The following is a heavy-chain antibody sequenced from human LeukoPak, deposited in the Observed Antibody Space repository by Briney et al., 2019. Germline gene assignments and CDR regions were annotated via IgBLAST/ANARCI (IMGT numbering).Heavy chain of an antibody. CDR3: ARVIMAVAGYYFDY. CDR1: GYSISSGYY. V-gene: IGHV4-38-2*01. CDR2: IYYSGST. D-gene: IGHD6-19*01. Sequence: PSETLSLTCAVSGYSISSGYYWGWIRQPPGKGLEWIGYIYYSGSTYYNPSLKSRVTISVDTSKNQFSLKLSSVTAADTAVYYCARVIMAVAGYYFDYWGQGTLVTVSS. J-gene: IGHJ4*02.